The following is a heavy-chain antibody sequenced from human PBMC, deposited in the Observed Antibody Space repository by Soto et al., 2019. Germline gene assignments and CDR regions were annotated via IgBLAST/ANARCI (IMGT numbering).Heavy chain of an antibody. CDR3: ARDLGYCRSGTCYREWFDP. J-gene: IGHJ5*02. CDR2: VRGDNGHT. D-gene: IGHD2-15*01. Sequence: QVQLVQSGAEVKKPGASVKVSCKASGYTFTTHGISWVRQAPGQGLEWMGWVRGDNGHTNYAQSLQGRVTMTTDTSTNKAYMGLRSLRSDDTAVYYCARDLGYCRSGTCYREWFDPWGQGTLVTVSS. CDR1: GYTFTTHG. V-gene: IGHV1-18*01.